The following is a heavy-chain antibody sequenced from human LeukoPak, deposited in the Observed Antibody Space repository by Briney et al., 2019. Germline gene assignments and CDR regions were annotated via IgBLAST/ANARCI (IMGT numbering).Heavy chain of an antibody. J-gene: IGHJ6*03. CDR2: IVWDDEGT. CDR3: AKDGSRGYSSTGYYMDG. Sequence: GGSLRRYCAASGFIFYDYAMHRVRQGPGQGRVWVVLIVWDDEGTYYAATVRGRFTISRDNNDNSLNLQMNNHKAEDTAIYYCAKDGSRGYSSTGYYMDGWGKGTTVIVSS. D-gene: IGHD6-19*01. V-gene: IGHV3-43D*04. CDR1: GFIFYDYA.